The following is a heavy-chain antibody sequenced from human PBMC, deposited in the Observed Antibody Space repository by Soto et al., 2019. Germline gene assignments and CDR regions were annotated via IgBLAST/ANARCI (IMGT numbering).Heavy chain of an antibody. D-gene: IGHD4-17*01. CDR1: GYTFTNYA. Sequence: ASVKVSCKASGYTFTNYARHWVRQAPGQRLEWMGWINAGNGNTKYSQKFQGRVTITRDTSATTAYMELSSLRSEDTAVYYCARVGTTVTTYWYFDLWGRGTLVTVSS. J-gene: IGHJ2*01. CDR3: ARVGTTVTTYWYFDL. CDR2: INAGNGNT. V-gene: IGHV1-3*01.